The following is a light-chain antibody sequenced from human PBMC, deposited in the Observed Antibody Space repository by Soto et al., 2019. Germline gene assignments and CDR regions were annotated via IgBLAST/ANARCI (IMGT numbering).Light chain of an antibody. CDR3: SSYTSSSSYV. J-gene: IGLJ1*01. CDR1: SSDVGGYNY. V-gene: IGLV2-14*01. CDR2: EVS. Sequence: QSALTQPASVSGSPGQSITISCTGTSSDVGGYNYVSWYQQLPGEAPKLMIYEVSHRPSGVSNRFSGSKSGNTASLTISGLXAEDEADYYCSSYTSSSSYVFGTGTKVTV.